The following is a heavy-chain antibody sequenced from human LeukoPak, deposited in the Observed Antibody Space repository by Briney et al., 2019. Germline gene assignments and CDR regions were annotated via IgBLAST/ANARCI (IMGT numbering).Heavy chain of an antibody. J-gene: IGHJ4*02. Sequence: GGSLRRSCSASGFTFSSYVMSWVRQAPGKGLEWVSSISSSSSYIYYADSVKSRFTISRDNAKNSLYLQMNSLRAEDTAVYYCARDYCSGGSCYSGGVDYWGQGTLVTVSS. CDR3: ARDYCSGGSCYSGGVDY. CDR1: GFTFSSYV. CDR2: ISSSSSYI. D-gene: IGHD2-15*01. V-gene: IGHV3-21*01.